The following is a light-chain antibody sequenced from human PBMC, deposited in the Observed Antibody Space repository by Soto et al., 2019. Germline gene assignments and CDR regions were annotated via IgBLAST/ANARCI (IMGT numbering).Light chain of an antibody. J-gene: IGLJ2*01. CDR1: SGSIASNY. V-gene: IGLV6-57*01. CDR3: QSYDSSNHVV. CDR2: EDN. Sequence: NFMLTQPHSVSESPGKTVTISCTRSSGSIASNYVQWYQQRPGSSPTTVIYEDNQRPSVVPDRFSGSIDSSSNSASLTISGLKTEDEADYCCQSYDSSNHVVFGGGTKLTVL.